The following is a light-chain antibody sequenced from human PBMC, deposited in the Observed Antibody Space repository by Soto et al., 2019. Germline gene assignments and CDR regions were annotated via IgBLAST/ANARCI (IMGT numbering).Light chain of an antibody. CDR3: QQLNNYPIT. Sequence: DIQLTQSPSFLSASVGDRVTITCRASQGISTYLAWYQQKPGKAPNLLIFAASTLHRGVPSRFSGSGSGTEFTLTISSLQPEDFATYYCQQLNNYPITFGQGTRLEIK. CDR2: AAS. CDR1: QGISTY. V-gene: IGKV1-9*01. J-gene: IGKJ5*01.